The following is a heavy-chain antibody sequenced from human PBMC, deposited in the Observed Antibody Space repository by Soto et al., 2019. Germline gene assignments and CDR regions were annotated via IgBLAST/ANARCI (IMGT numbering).Heavy chain of an antibody. D-gene: IGHD6-19*01. V-gene: IGHV3-15*01. CDR1: GFTFSNAW. CDR2: IKSKTDGGTT. Sequence: GGSLRLSCAASGFTFSNAWMSWVRQAPGKGLEWVGRIKSKTDGGTTDYAAPVKGRFTISRDDSKNTLYLQMNSLKTEDTAVYYCTTDGSGWYWDFDYWGQGTLVTVSS. CDR3: TTDGSGWYWDFDY. J-gene: IGHJ4*02.